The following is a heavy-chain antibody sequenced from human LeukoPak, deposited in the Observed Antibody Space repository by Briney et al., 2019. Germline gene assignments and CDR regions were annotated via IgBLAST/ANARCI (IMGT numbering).Heavy chain of an antibody. CDR1: GYTFTGYY. J-gene: IGHJ6*02. Sequence: ALVKVSCKASGYTFTGYYMHWVRQAPGQGLEWMGWINPNSGGTNYAQKFQGRVTMTRDTSISTAYMELSRLRSDDTAVYYCARDQYFSSGYCSGGSCPYYYGMDVWGQGTTVTVSS. CDR3: ARDQYFSSGYCSGGSCPYYYGMDV. V-gene: IGHV1-2*02. CDR2: INPNSGGT. D-gene: IGHD2-15*01.